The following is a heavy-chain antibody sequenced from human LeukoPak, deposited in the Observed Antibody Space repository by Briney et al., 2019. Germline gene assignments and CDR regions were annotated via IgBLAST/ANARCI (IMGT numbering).Heavy chain of an antibody. Sequence: ASVKVSCKASGYTFTGYYMHWVRQAPGQGLEWMGWINPNSGGTNYAQKFHGRVTMTRDTSISTAYMELSRLRSDDTAVYYCARSKYDILTGYYNYWGQGTLVTVSS. CDR3: ARSKYDILTGYYNY. CDR2: INPNSGGT. V-gene: IGHV1-2*02. D-gene: IGHD3-9*01. CDR1: GYTFTGYY. J-gene: IGHJ4*02.